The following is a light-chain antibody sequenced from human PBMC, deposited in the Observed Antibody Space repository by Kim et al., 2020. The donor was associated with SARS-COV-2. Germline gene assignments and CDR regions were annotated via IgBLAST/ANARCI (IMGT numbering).Light chain of an antibody. V-gene: IGKV3-20*01. CDR2: GAS. CDR3: RQYGSSPYT. Sequence: EIVLTQNPGTLSLSPGERATLSCRASQTVSSNYLAWYQQRPGQAPRLLISGASSRATGIPDKFSGSGSGTDFTLTISRLEPEDFAVYYCRQYGSSPYTFGQGTKLEI. J-gene: IGKJ2*01. CDR1: QTVSSNY.